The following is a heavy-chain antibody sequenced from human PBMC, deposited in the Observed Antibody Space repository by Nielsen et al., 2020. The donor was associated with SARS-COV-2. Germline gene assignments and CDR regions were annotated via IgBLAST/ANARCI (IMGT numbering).Heavy chain of an antibody. CDR1: GVSVSSGSYF. D-gene: IGHD5-24*01. CDR2: MFYIGTA. V-gene: IGHV4-61*01. J-gene: IGHJ4*02. Sequence: SETLSLTCTVSGVSVSSGSYFWSWIRQPPGKRLEWIGYMFYIGTANYNPSFQSRVNISVDTSKNQFSLKLSSVTAADTAIYYCARGGHNIYDFDYWGRGTLVTVSS. CDR3: ARGGHNIYDFDY.